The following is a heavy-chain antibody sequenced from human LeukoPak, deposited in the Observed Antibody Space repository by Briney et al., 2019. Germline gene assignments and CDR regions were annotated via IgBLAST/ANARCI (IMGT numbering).Heavy chain of an antibody. Sequence: SVKVSCKASGGTFSNYAISWLRQAPGQGLEWMGGNIPIFVTSNYAQKFQGRLTITTDKSTSTAYMELSSLRSEGTAVYYCARGYSSSRFDYWGQGTLVTVSS. J-gene: IGHJ4*02. CDR2: NIPIFVTS. CDR1: GGTFSNYA. D-gene: IGHD6-13*01. V-gene: IGHV1-69*05. CDR3: ARGYSSSRFDY.